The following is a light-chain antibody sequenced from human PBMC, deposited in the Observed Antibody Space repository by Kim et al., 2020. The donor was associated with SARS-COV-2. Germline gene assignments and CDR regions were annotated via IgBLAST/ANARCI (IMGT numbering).Light chain of an antibody. V-gene: IGKV3-20*01. J-gene: IGKJ3*01. CDR1: LTVSSNY. CDR2: GAS. CDR3: QQYGSSPLA. Sequence: SPGERATLSCRASLTVSSNYLAWYQQKAGQAPRLLIYGASSRAPGIPDRFSGSGSGTDFTLTITRLEPEDFAVYYCQQYGSSPLAFGPGTKVDIK.